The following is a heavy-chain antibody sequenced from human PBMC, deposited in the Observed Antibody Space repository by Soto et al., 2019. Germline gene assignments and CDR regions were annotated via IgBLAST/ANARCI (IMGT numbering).Heavy chain of an antibody. V-gene: IGHV3-33*01. CDR2: IWQDGSEK. CDR1: GFTFSAYG. Sequence: GGSLRLSCATSGFTFSAYGMHWVRQAPGKGLEWVAVIWQDGSEKYYADSVKGRFTISRDNSKNTVYLQMNSLRDEDTAVFYCARMASPLDGMDVWGQGTTVTVSS. J-gene: IGHJ6*02. CDR3: ARMASPLDGMDV.